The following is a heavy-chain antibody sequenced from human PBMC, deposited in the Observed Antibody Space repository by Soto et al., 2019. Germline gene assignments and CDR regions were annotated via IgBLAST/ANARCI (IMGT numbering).Heavy chain of an antibody. J-gene: IGHJ5*02. Sequence: PGGSLRLSCSASGFTFSNYAMHWVRQAPGKGLEWVAVIVYDGSNKYYADSVKGRFTISRDNSKNTLYLQMNSLRPEDTAVYYCARKYKTSSYEAGPWGQGTLVTLSS. D-gene: IGHD1-20*01. CDR2: IVYDGSNK. CDR1: GFTFSNYA. V-gene: IGHV3-30-3*01. CDR3: ARKYKTSSYEAGP.